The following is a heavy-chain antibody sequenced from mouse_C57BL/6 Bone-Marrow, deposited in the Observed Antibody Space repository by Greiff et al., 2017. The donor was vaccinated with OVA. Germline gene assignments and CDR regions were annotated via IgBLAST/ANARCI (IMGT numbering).Heavy chain of an antibody. CDR2: IYPGDGDT. Sequence: QVQLQQSGPELVKPGASVKISCKASGYAFSSSWMNWVKQRPGKGLEWIGRIYPGDGDTNYNGKFKGKATLTADKSSSTAYMQLSSLTSEDSAVYFCARGFITTVVASPFAYWGQGTLVTVSA. J-gene: IGHJ3*01. CDR1: GYAFSSSW. CDR3: ARGFITTVVASPFAY. D-gene: IGHD1-1*01. V-gene: IGHV1-82*01.